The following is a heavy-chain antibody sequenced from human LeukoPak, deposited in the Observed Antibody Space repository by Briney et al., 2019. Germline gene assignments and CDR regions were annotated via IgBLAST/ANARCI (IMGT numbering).Heavy chain of an antibody. Sequence: PSETLSLTCTVSGGSISSYYWSWIRQPAGKGLESIGHISTSGSTNYNPSLKSRVTMSVDTSKNQFSLKLSSVTAADTAVYYCARRYLYYYGSGSLPLDYWGQGTLVTVSS. CDR3: ARRYLYYYGSGSLPLDY. CDR1: GGSISSYY. V-gene: IGHV4-4*07. D-gene: IGHD3-10*01. CDR2: ISTSGST. J-gene: IGHJ4*02.